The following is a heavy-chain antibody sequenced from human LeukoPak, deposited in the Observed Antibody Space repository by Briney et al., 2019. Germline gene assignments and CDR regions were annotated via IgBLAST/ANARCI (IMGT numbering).Heavy chain of an antibody. V-gene: IGHV4-34*01. Sequence: SETLSLTCAVYGGSFSGYYWSWIRQPPGKGLEWIGEINHGGSTNYNPSLKSRITMSVDTSKNQFSLKLSSVTAADTAVYYCAREGVPAAFDIWGQGTMVTVSS. CDR2: INHGGST. D-gene: IGHD2-2*01. J-gene: IGHJ3*02. CDR1: GGSFSGYY. CDR3: AREGVPAAFDI.